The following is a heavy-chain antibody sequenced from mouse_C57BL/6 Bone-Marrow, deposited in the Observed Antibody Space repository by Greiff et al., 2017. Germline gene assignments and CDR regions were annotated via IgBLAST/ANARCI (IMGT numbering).Heavy chain of an antibody. CDR3: ARALLTTVSYFDY. V-gene: IGHV5-4*01. J-gene: IGHJ2*01. CDR2: ISDGSSYT. Sequence: EVQGVESGGGLVKPGGSLKLSCAASGFTFSSYAMSWVRQTPEKRLEWVATISDGSSYTYYPHNVKGRFTISRDNAKNNLYLQMSHLKSEDTAMYYCARALLTTVSYFDYWGQGTTLTVSS. D-gene: IGHD1-1*01. CDR1: GFTFSSYA.